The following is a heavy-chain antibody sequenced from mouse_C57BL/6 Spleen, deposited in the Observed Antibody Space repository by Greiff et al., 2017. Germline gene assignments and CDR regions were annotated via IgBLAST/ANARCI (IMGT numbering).Heavy chain of an antibody. D-gene: IGHD1-1*01. CDR2: IDPSDSET. Sequence: QVQLQQPGAELVRPGSSVKLSCKASGYTFTSYWMHWVKQRPIQGLEGIGNIDPSDSETHYNQKFKDKATLTVDKSSSTAYMQLSSLTSEDSAVYYCARTTVVAYYFDVWGTGTTVTVSS. V-gene: IGHV1-52*01. CDR1: GYTFTSYW. J-gene: IGHJ1*03. CDR3: ARTTVVAYYFDV.